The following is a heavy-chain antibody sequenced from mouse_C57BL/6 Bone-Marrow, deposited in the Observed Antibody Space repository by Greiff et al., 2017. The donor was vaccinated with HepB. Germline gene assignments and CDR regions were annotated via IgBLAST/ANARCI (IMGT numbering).Heavy chain of an antibody. CDR3: TATTVVAPYYFDY. V-gene: IGHV6-3*01. CDR2: IRLKSDNYAT. CDR1: GFTFSNYW. J-gene: IGHJ2*01. Sequence: EVKLVESGGGLVQPGGSMKLSCVASGFTFSNYWMNWVRQSPEKGLEWVAQIRLKSDNYATHYAESVKGRFTISRDDSKSSVYLQMNNLRAEDTGIYYCTATTVVAPYYFDYWGQGTTLTVSS. D-gene: IGHD1-1*01.